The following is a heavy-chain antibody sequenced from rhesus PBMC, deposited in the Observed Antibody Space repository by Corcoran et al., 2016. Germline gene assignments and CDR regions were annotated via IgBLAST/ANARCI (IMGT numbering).Heavy chain of an antibody. D-gene: IGHD2-21*01. V-gene: IGHV4S14*01. J-gene: IGHJ4*01. CDR3: ASVCTGSGCYFAY. CDR2: IYAGGGSN. CDR1: GGSISGYYY. Sequence: QVQLQESGPGLVKPSETLSLTCAVSGGSISGYYYWSWIRQPPGKGLEWIGSIYAGGGSNYLNPALQSRVTRSVDTSKNQFSLKLRSVTAADTAVYYCASVCTGSGCYFAYWGQGVLVTVSS.